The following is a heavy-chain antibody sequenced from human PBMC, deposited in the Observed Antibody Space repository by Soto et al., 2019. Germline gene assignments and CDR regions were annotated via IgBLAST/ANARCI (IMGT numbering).Heavy chain of an antibody. J-gene: IGHJ5*02. D-gene: IGHD2-2*01. CDR2: ISAYNGNT. CDR1: GYTFTSYG. Sequence: QVQLVQSGAEVKKPGASVKVSCKASGYTFTSYGISWVRQAPGQGLEWMGRISAYNGNTNYAQKLQGRVTMTTDTSTSTAYMELRSLRSDDTAVYYCARGKPPYCSSTSCGNWFDPWGQGTLVTVSS. CDR3: ARGKPPYCSSTSCGNWFDP. V-gene: IGHV1-18*01.